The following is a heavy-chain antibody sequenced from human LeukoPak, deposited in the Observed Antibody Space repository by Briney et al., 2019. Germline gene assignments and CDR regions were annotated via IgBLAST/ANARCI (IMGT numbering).Heavy chain of an antibody. Sequence: PGGSLRLSCAASGFTFSSYGMHWVRQAPGKGLEWVAFIRYDGSNKYYADSVKGRFTISRDNSKNTLYLQMNSLRAEDTAVYYCAKASLYCSSTSCRPDWYFDLWGRGTLVTVSS. J-gene: IGHJ2*01. D-gene: IGHD2-2*01. CDR3: AKASLYCSSTSCRPDWYFDL. CDR2: IRYDGSNK. V-gene: IGHV3-30*02. CDR1: GFTFSSYG.